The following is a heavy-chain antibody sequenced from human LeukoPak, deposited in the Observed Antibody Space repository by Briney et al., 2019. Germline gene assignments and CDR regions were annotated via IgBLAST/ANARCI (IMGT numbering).Heavy chain of an antibody. V-gene: IGHV1-24*01. J-gene: IGHJ3*02. CDR1: GYTLTELS. CDR2: FDPEDGET. CDR3: ATDNPRSNWDAFDI. Sequence: EASVKVSCKVSGYTLTELSMHWVRQAPGKGLEWMGGFDPEDGETIYAQKFQGRVTMTEDTSTDTAYMELSSLRSEDTAVYYCATDNPRSNWDAFDIWGQGTMVTVSS. D-gene: IGHD7-27*01.